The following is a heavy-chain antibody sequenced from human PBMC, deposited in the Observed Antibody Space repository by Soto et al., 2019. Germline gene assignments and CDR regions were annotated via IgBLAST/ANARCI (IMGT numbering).Heavy chain of an antibody. CDR3: ERLGAHYQSRDP. CDR2: IYYGGTT. V-gene: IGHV4-59*08. D-gene: IGHD2-2*01. J-gene: IGHJ5*02. Sequence: QVQLQESGPGLVKPSETLFLTCTVSGGSISPYYWTWIRQPPGKGLEWIGYIYYGGTTSYNPSLKSRVTISLATSKSQISLRLSSVTAADTAIYYCERLGAHYQSRDPWGPGTLVTVSS. CDR1: GGSISPYY.